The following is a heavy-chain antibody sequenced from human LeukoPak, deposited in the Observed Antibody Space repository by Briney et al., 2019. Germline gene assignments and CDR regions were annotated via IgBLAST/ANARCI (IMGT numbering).Heavy chain of an antibody. CDR3: ARGVPRWAYFDY. V-gene: IGHV4-59*01. D-gene: IGHD2-2*01. Sequence: SETLSLTCTVSGDSISNFYWSWIRQPPGKGLEWIGYIYYSGSTNYNPSLKSRVTISVDTSKNQFSLKLSSVTAADTAVYYCARGVPRWAYFDYWGQGTLVTVSS. J-gene: IGHJ4*02. CDR1: GDSISNFY. CDR2: IYYSGST.